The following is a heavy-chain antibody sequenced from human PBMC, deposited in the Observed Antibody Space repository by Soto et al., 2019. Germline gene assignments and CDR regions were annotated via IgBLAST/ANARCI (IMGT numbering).Heavy chain of an antibody. J-gene: IGHJ4*02. D-gene: IGHD3-10*01. CDR2: INHSEST. Sequence: SETLSLTCAVYGGSSRDYYWTWIRQPPGTELERIGEINHSESTTYNPSLKGRVTVSVDTSKNQFSLKVASVTAADTAVYYSSRGVVRRVIIQYTSFFDSGALETLVTASS. CDR3: SRGVVRRVIIQYTSFFDS. V-gene: IGHV4-34*01. CDR1: GGSSRDYY.